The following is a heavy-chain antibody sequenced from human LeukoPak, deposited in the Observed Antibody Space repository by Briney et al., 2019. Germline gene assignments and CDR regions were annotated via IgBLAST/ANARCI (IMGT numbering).Heavy chain of an antibody. CDR2: IYYSGST. J-gene: IGHJ4*02. D-gene: IGHD1-14*01. V-gene: IGHV4-39*01. Sequence: SETLSLTCTVSGGSISTGNYYWGWIRQPPGKGLEWIGSIYYSGSTFDNPSLKSRVTMSVDTSKNQFSLKLSSVTAADTAVYYCARREVTAGFDYWGQGTLVTVSS. CDR3: ARREVTAGFDY. CDR1: GGSISTGNYY.